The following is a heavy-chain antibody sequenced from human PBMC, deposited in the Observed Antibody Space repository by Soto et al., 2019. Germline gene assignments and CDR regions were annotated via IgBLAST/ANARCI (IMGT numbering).Heavy chain of an antibody. CDR2: IYWDDSK. CDR1: GFSLTTDRVG. CDR3: AHAYGGRSLY. V-gene: IGHV2-5*02. Sequence: QITLKESGPTLVKPTQTLTLTCTFSGFSLTTDRVGVGWIRQPPGEALEWLAVIYWDDSKTYRPSLESRLTIPKDTSKNQVALTMPNMESVDTATYYCAHAYGGRSLYWGQGTLVSVSS. D-gene: IGHD1-26*01. J-gene: IGHJ4*02.